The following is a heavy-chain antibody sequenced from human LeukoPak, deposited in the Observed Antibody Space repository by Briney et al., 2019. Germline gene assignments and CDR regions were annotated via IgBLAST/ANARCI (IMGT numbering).Heavy chain of an antibody. CDR3: ATGEYYGSGSYYYY. J-gene: IGHJ4*02. CDR1: GYTFTDYY. D-gene: IGHD3-10*01. Sequence: GATVKISCKVSGYTFTDYYMHWVQQAPGKGLEWMELVDPEDGETIYAEKFQGRVTITADTSTDAAYMELSSLRSEDTAVYYCATGEYYGSGSYYYYWGQGTLVTVSS. CDR2: VDPEDGET. V-gene: IGHV1-69-2*01.